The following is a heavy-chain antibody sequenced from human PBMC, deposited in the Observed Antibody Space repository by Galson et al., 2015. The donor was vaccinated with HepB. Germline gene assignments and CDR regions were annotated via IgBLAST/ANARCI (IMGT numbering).Heavy chain of an antibody. CDR2: ISGSGGST. J-gene: IGHJ4*02. CDR1: GFTFSSYA. V-gene: IGHV3-23*01. Sequence: SLRLSCAASGFTFSSYAMSWVRQAPGKGLEWVSAISGSGGSTYYADSVKGRFTISRDNSKNTLYLQMNSLRAEDTAVYYCAKDHSFGGVIVGSRIDYWGQGTLVTVSS. D-gene: IGHD3-16*02. CDR3: AKDHSFGGVIVGSRIDY.